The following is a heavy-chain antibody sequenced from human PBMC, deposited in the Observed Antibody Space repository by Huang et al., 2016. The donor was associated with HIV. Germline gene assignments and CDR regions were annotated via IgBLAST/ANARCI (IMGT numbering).Heavy chain of an antibody. Sequence: QVQLVQSGAEVKKPGSSVKVSCKASGGTFTTYTITWVRQAPGQGREWMGGIIPIFCTPNYAQKFQGRVTITADESTSTAYMELSSLRSEDTAVYYCAREYYYDNSGYYFDYWGQGTLVTVSS. J-gene: IGHJ4*02. CDR2: IIPIFCTP. CDR3: AREYYYDNSGYYFDY. CDR1: GGTFTTYT. V-gene: IGHV1-69*13. D-gene: IGHD3-22*01.